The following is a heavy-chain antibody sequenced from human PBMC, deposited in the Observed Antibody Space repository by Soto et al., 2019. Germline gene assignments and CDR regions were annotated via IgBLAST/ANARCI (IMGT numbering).Heavy chain of an antibody. CDR3: ARYTYYYDSSGYYYDY. V-gene: IGHV1-18*01. D-gene: IGHD3-22*01. CDR2: ISAYNGNT. CDR1: GYTFTSYG. Sequence: GASVKVSCKACGYTFTSYGISWVRQAPGQGLEWMGWISAYNGNTNYAQKLQGRVTMTTDTSTSTAYMELRSLRSDDTAVYYCARYTYYYDSSGYYYDYWGQGTLVTVSS. J-gene: IGHJ4*02.